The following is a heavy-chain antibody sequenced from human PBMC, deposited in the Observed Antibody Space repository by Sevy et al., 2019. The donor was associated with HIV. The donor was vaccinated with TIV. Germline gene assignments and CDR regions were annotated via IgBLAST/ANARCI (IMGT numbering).Heavy chain of an antibody. CDR2: ISGSGGKI. CDR3: VKGGENYYYNGMDV. V-gene: IGHV3-23*01. D-gene: IGHD3-10*01. CDR1: GFTFNFYT. Sequence: GGSLRLFCAASGFTFNFYTMSWVRQAPGKGLEWVSAISGSGGKIYKADSVKGRFTISRDNSKNTLYLQMNGLRAEDTAVYYCVKGGENYYYNGMDVWGQGTTVTVSS. J-gene: IGHJ6*02.